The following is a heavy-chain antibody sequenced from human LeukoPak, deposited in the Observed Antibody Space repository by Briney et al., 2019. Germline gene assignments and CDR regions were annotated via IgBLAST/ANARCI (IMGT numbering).Heavy chain of an antibody. CDR1: GYSFTGNY. CDR2: INPDSGDT. Sequence: GASVKVSCKASGYSFTGNYLNWVRQAPGQGLEWMGRINPDSGDTKYAQKFQGRVTMTRDTSIRTAYMDLTSLISDDMAVYYCARDRGDYYYSSATCSGGAFDFWGQGTVVTVSS. CDR3: ARDRGDYYYSSATCSGGAFDF. D-gene: IGHD2-2*01. J-gene: IGHJ3*01. V-gene: IGHV1-2*06.